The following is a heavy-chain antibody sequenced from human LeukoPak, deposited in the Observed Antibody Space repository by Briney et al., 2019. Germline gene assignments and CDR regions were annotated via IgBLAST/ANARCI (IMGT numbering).Heavy chain of an antibody. Sequence: GGSLRLSCAASGFAFSSYAMHWVRQAPGKGLEWVAVISYDGSNKYYADSVKGRFTISRDNSKNTLYPQMNSLRAEDTAVYYCARGPKTYYYDSSGYSKGFDYWGQGTLVTVSS. J-gene: IGHJ4*02. CDR1: GFAFSSYA. D-gene: IGHD3-22*01. CDR2: ISYDGSNK. CDR3: ARGPKTYYYDSSGYSKGFDY. V-gene: IGHV3-30-3*01.